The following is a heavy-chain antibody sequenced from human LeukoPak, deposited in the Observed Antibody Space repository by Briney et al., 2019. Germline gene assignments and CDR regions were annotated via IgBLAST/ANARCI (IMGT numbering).Heavy chain of an antibody. Sequence: GGSLRLSCAASGFTFSTYAMSWVRQAPGKGLEWVSGISGSGATTYYADSAKGRFTISRDNSKNTLYVQMNSLRAEDTAVYYCAKYYGSGSYYEGLDYWGQGTLVTVSS. J-gene: IGHJ4*02. D-gene: IGHD3-10*01. CDR2: ISGSGATT. CDR1: GFTFSTYA. CDR3: AKYYGSGSYYEGLDY. V-gene: IGHV3-23*01.